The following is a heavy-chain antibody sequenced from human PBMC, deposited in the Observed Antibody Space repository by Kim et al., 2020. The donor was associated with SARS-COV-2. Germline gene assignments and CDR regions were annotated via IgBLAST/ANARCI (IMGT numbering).Heavy chain of an antibody. CDR1: GFTFSSYG. Sequence: GSLRLSCAASGFTFSSYGMHWVRQAPGKGLEWVAVIWYDGSNKYYADSVKGRFTISRDNSKNTLYLQMNSLRAEDTAVYYCARDVQDCSSTSCYAVGLDYWGQGTLVTVSS. D-gene: IGHD2-2*01. CDR2: IWYDGSNK. V-gene: IGHV3-33*01. CDR3: ARDVQDCSSTSCYAVGLDY. J-gene: IGHJ4*02.